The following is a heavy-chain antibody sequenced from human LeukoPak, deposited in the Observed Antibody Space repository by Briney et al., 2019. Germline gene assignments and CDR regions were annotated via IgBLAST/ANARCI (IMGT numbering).Heavy chain of an antibody. J-gene: IGHJ4*02. D-gene: IGHD6-13*01. V-gene: IGHV3-7*04. CDR2: IKEDGSTQ. CDR1: GFTFSAHW. CDR3: ARLGAASAGALDY. Sequence: GGSLRLSCGASGFTFSAHWMSWVRQVPGKGLEWVASIKEDGSTQYYVDSVRGRFTISRDTAKSSLYLEMKYLGVDDTAVYYCARLGAASAGALDYWGQGTLVTVSS.